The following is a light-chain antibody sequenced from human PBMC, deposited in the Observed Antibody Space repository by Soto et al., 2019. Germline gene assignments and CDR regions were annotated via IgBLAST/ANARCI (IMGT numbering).Light chain of an antibody. Sequence: DIPMTQSPSSLSASVGDRVTITCQASQDISNYLNWYQQKPGKAPKLLIYDASNLETGVPSRFSGSGSGTDFTFTISSLQPEDIATYYCQKYDSPPRTFGQGTKVEL. CDR2: DAS. CDR3: QKYDSPPRT. J-gene: IGKJ1*01. V-gene: IGKV1-33*01. CDR1: QDISNY.